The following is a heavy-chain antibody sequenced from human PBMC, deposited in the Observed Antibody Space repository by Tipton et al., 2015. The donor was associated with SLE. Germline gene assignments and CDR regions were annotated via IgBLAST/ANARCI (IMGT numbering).Heavy chain of an antibody. CDR1: GGSISNYY. J-gene: IGHJ6*03. D-gene: IGHD6-6*01. Sequence: TLSLTCTVSGGSISNYYWSWIRQPPGKGLEWIGYIYYSGSTNYNPSLKSRVTISVDTSKNQFSLKLSSVTAADTAVYYCARSRYSSSSYYYYHMDVWGKGTTVTVSS. CDR3: ARSRYSSSSYYYYHMDV. V-gene: IGHV4-59*01. CDR2: IYYSGST.